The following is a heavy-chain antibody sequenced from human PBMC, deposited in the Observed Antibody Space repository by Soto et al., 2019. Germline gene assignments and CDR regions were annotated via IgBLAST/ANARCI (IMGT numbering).Heavy chain of an antibody. CDR3: ARVFGNYDSYYYMDV. CDR2: IYSGGST. CDR1: GFTVSSNY. J-gene: IGHJ6*03. V-gene: IGHV3-53*04. Sequence: GGSLRLSCAASGFTVSSNYMSWVRQAPGKGLEWVSVIYSGGSTYYADSVKGRFTISRHNSKNTLYPQMNSLRAEDTAVYYCARVFGNYDSYYYMDVWGKGTTVTVSS. D-gene: IGHD1-7*01.